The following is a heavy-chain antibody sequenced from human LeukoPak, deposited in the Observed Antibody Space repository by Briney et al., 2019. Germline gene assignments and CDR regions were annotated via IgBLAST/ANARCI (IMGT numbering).Heavy chain of an antibody. V-gene: IGHV4-61*02. Sequence: SETLSLTCTVSGDSISSASYYWSWIRQPAGKGLEWIGRIYTSGSTNYNPSLKSRVTMSLDASRNQFSLRLTSVTAADTAVYFCARDEGVLRFLEYWGQGIQVTVSS. CDR2: IYTSGST. CDR1: GDSISSASYY. J-gene: IGHJ4*02. D-gene: IGHD3-3*01. CDR3: ARDEGVLRFLEY.